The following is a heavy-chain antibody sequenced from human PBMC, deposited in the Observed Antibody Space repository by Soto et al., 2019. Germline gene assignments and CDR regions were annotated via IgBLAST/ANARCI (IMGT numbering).Heavy chain of an antibody. CDR3: AKGIPDTGGYYYYSMDV. Sequence: GGSLRLSCSASVFTFSSYAMGWFRQAPGKGLDWVSVISGSGDITYSADSVKGRFTISRDNSKSILYLQMNSLRGEDTAVYYCAKGIPDTGGYYYYSMDVWGQGTAVTVSS. D-gene: IGHD5-18*01. CDR1: VFTFSSYA. J-gene: IGHJ6*02. V-gene: IGHV3-23*01. CDR2: ISGSGDIT.